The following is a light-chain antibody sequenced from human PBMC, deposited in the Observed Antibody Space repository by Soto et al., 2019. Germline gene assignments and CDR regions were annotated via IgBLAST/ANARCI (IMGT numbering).Light chain of an antibody. CDR2: EVT. CDR3: QAYDYSLTAFV. CDR1: IDDVGAYHC. Sequence: QSALTQPPSASGSPGQSVTISCTGTIDDVGAYHCVSWYRQFPGEAPQLIIYEVTKRPSGVPDRFSGSKSGNTASLTVSGLQADDEADYYCQAYDYSLTAFVFGGGTKLTVL. J-gene: IGLJ3*02. V-gene: IGLV2-8*01.